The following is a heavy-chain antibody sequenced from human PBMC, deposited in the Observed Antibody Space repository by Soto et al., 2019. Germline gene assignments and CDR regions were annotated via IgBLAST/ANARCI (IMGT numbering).Heavy chain of an antibody. D-gene: IGHD1-7*01. J-gene: IGHJ6*02. CDR3: ARETGTLYYYYYGMDV. CDR2: IIPLFGTT. CDR1: GGTFSSYA. V-gene: IGHV1-69*12. Sequence: QVQLVQSGAEVKKPGSSVKVSCKASGGTFSSYAVSWVRQAPGQGLEWMGGIIPLFGTTSYAQKFQGRVTITADESTNTAYMELSSLRSEDTAVYYYARETGTLYYYYYGMDVWGQGTTVTVSS.